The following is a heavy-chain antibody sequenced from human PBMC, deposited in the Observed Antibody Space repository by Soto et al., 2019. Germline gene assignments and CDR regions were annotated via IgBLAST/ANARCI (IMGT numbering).Heavy chain of an antibody. CDR1: GFSFSSYV. CDR2: ISYSADKT. CDR3: ARRAKTATTNWGAFDI. J-gene: IGHJ3*02. V-gene: IGHV3-23*01. Sequence: VPLLESGGGLVPPGGSLRLSCAASGFSFSSYVMNWVRQAPGKGLEWVSTISYSADKTFYADSVKGRFTISRDNSRDTLFLQITSLRADDAAVYYCARRAKTATTNWGAFDIWGQGTMVTVSS. D-gene: IGHD3-16*01.